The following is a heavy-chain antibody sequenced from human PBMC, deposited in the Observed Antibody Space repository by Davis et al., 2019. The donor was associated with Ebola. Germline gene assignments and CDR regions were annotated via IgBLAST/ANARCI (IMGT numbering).Heavy chain of an antibody. CDR1: GFTFSTYA. CDR2: ITSGGAT. D-gene: IGHD6-6*01. CDR3: AKRFRIAGRPDWFDF. V-gene: IGHV3-23*01. J-gene: IGHJ4*02. Sequence: PGGSLRLSCAASGFTFSTYAMSWVRQAPGKGLEWVSTITSGGATYYTDSVKGRFTISRDNSKNTLYLQMNSLRAEDTAVYYCAKRFRIAGRPDWFDFWGQGTLVTVSS.